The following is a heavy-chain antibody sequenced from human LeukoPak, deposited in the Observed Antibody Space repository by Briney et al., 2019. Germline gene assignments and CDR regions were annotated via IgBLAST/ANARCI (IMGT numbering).Heavy chain of an antibody. V-gene: IGHV4-59*01. CDR3: ARDTGGMTDPQLPYYYYGMDV. Sequence: SETLSLTCTVSGGSISSYYWGWIRQPPGKGLEWIGYIYYSGSTNYNPSLKSRVTISVDTSKNQFSLKLSSVTAADTAVYYCARDTGGMTDPQLPYYYYGMDVWGQGTTVTVSS. CDR2: IYYSGST. CDR1: GGSISSYY. D-gene: IGHD1-1*01. J-gene: IGHJ6*02.